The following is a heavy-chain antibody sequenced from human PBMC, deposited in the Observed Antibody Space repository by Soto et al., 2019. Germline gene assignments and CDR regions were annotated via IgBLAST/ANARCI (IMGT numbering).Heavy chain of an antibody. CDR3: ARHGDDILTGYYDY. CDR1: GGSISSGGYY. V-gene: IGHV4-61*08. Sequence: PSETLSLTCTVSGGSISSGGYYLSWIRQHPGKGLEWIGYIYYSGSTNYNPSLKSRVTISVDTSKNQFSLKLSSVTAADTAVYYCARHGDDILTGYYDYWGQGTLVTVSS. D-gene: IGHD3-9*01. J-gene: IGHJ4*02. CDR2: IYYSGST.